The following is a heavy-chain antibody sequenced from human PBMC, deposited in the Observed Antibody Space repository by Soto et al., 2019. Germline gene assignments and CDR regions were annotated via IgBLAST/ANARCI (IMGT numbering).Heavy chain of an antibody. Sequence: HPGGSLRLSCAASGFTFTNYWMSWVRQAPGKGLEWVANLNQDGSEKNCVDSVKGRFTISRDNAKNSVYLQLNSLRAEDTAVYYCARDQFLGHYYANGVTYIFDNWGQGAPVTVSS. CDR1: GFTFTNYW. CDR3: ARDQFLGHYYANGVTYIFDN. V-gene: IGHV3-7*03. D-gene: IGHD2-8*01. CDR2: LNQDGSEK. J-gene: IGHJ4*02.